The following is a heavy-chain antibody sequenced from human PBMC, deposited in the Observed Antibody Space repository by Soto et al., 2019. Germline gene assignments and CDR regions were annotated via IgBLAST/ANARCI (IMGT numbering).Heavy chain of an antibody. J-gene: IGHJ6*02. V-gene: IGHV3-15*07. CDR1: GFTFSKAW. Sequence: EVKLVESGGDLVKPGGSLRLSCATSGFTFSKAWMNWVRQAPGRGLEWVGRFKSETEGGTTDYAVPVKDRFTISRDDSRDTLYLQMHGLKPEDTAVYFCTTRATDYHPFYGLDVWGQGTTVTVS. CDR3: TTRATDYHPFYGLDV. CDR2: FKSETEGGTT. D-gene: IGHD3-9*01.